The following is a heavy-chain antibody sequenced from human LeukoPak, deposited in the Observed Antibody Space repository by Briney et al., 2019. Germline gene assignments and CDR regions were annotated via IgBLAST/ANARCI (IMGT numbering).Heavy chain of an antibody. CDR1: GFTFDDYA. CDR3: AKDSTPHSHYYDSSGYGY. Sequence: PGGSLRLSCAASGFTFDDYAMHWVRQDPGKGLEWVSGISWNSGSIGYADSVKGRFTISRDNAKNSLYLQMNSLRAEDTALYYCAKDSTPHSHYYDSSGYGYWGQGTLVTVSS. CDR2: ISWNSGSI. V-gene: IGHV3-9*01. D-gene: IGHD3-22*01. J-gene: IGHJ4*02.